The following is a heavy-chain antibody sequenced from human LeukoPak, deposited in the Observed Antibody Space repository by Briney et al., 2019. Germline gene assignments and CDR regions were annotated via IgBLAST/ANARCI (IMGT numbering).Heavy chain of an antibody. Sequence: SQTLSLTCNVSGGSISSGNFYWSWIRQPPGKGLEWIGYIFYLGSTYYNLSLKSRVTMSVDTSKNQFSLKLRSVTAADTAVYYCARKYPDHWFDPWGQGTLVTVSS. CDR1: GGSISSGNFY. CDR2: IFYLGST. V-gene: IGHV4-30-4*01. CDR3: ARKYPDHWFDP. D-gene: IGHD6-6*01. J-gene: IGHJ5*02.